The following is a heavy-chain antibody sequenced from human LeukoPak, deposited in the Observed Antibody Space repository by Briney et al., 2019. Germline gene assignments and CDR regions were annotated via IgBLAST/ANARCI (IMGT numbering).Heavy chain of an antibody. CDR1: GFTFSSYS. V-gene: IGHV3-21*01. J-gene: IGHJ5*02. D-gene: IGHD1-1*01. CDR3: VRDREAGSTGFDP. Sequence: GGSLRLSCAASGFTFSSYSMNWVRQAPGKGLEWVSSISSSSSYIYHADSVKGRLTISRDNAKNSLYLQMNSLRAEDTAVYYCVRDREAGSTGFDPWGQGTLVTVSS. CDR2: ISSSSSYI.